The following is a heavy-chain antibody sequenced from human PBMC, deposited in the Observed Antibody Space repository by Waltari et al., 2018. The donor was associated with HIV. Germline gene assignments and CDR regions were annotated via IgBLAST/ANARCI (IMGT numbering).Heavy chain of an antibody. Sequence: QVQLVQSGAEVKKPGASVKVSCKASGYTFTGYYMHWVRQAPGQGLEWMGRINPNSGGTNYAQQCQGRVTMTRDTSISTAYMELGRLRSDDTAVYYCAREGARMTTMIYYYYGMDVWGQGTTVTVSS. CDR1: GYTFTGYY. D-gene: IGHD4-4*01. V-gene: IGHV1-2*06. CDR2: INPNSGGT. CDR3: AREGARMTTMIYYYYGMDV. J-gene: IGHJ6*02.